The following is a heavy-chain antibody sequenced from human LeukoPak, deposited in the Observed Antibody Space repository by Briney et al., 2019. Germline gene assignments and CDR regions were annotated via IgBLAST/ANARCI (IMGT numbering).Heavy chain of an antibody. Sequence: SPETLSLTCTVSGASVSSASYWSWIRQPPGKGVEWIAHIYNGVNTNYNPSLKSRVTISVDTSKNQFSLKLSSVTAADTAVYYCARSDYYDSSGYPENIFDSWGQGTLVTVSS. CDR1: GASVSSASY. V-gene: IGHV4-61*01. D-gene: IGHD3-22*01. CDR2: IYNGVNT. J-gene: IGHJ4*02. CDR3: ARSDYYDSSGYPENIFDS.